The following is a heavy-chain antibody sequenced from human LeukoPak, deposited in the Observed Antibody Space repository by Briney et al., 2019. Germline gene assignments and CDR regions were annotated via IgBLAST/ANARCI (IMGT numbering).Heavy chain of an antibody. CDR3: ARDEYSGLYYYMDV. Sequence: QPGGSLRHSCAASGFSFSSYEMNWVRQAPGKGLEWVSYIGSTTNSIYYADSVKGRFTISRDNAKKSLHLQMNSLRAEDTAVYYCARDEYSGLYYYMDVWGKGTTVTVSS. CDR1: GFSFSSYE. V-gene: IGHV3-48*03. J-gene: IGHJ6*03. D-gene: IGHD5-12*01. CDR2: IGSTTNSI.